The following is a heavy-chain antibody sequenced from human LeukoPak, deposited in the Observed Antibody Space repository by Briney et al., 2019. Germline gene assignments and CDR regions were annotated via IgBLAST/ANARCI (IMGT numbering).Heavy chain of an antibody. CDR2: ISGSGGST. V-gene: IGHV3-23*01. CDR1: GFTFSSSA. J-gene: IGHJ6*03. CDR3: AKERGSGSYYDYYYYMDV. D-gene: IGHD3-10*01. Sequence: GRSLRLSCAASGFTFSSSAMSWVRQAPGKGLEWVSAISGSGGSTYYADSVKGRFTISRDNSKNTLYLQMNSLRADDTAVYYCAKERGSGSYYDYYYYMDVWGKGTTVTVSS.